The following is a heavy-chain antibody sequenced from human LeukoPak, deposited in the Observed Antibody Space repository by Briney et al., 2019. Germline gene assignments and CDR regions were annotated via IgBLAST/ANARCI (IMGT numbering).Heavy chain of an antibody. CDR1: GFTFSSYS. Sequence: PGGSLRLSCAASGFTFSSYSMNWVRQAPGKGLEWVANINQVGSEKYYVDSVKGRFTISRDNAKNSLYLQMSSLRGEDTAVYYCAKDHLAGYSYGGYYFDYWGQGTLVTVSS. D-gene: IGHD5-18*01. J-gene: IGHJ4*02. CDR2: INQVGSEK. V-gene: IGHV3-7*01. CDR3: AKDHLAGYSYGGYYFDY.